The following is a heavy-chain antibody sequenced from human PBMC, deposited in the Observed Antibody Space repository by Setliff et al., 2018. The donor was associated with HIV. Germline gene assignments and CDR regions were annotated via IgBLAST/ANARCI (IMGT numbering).Heavy chain of an antibody. CDR1: GYSISSGYY. CDR3: ARHDITLVRGLV. D-gene: IGHD3-10*01. J-gene: IGHJ6*02. CDR2: IHHSGNT. V-gene: IGHV4-38-2*01. Sequence: KPSETLSLTCPVSGYSISSGYYWGWIRQPPGRGLEWIGAIHHSGNTYYNPSLKSRVTISVDTSKSLFSLKVNSVTAADTAVYYCARHDITLVRGLVWGQGTTVTVSS.